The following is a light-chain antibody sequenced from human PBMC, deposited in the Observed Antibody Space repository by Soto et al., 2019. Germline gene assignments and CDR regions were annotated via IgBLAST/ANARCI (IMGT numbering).Light chain of an antibody. CDR2: GNS. V-gene: IGLV1-40*01. CDR3: SSYAGSNMGV. Sequence: QSVLTQPPSVSGAPGQRVTISCTGSSSNIGAGFDVHWYHQIAGTAPKLLIYGNSNRPSGVPDRFSASKSGDTASLTVSGLRAEDEADYYCSSYAGSNMGVFGSGTKLTVL. J-gene: IGLJ1*01. CDR1: SSNIGAGFD.